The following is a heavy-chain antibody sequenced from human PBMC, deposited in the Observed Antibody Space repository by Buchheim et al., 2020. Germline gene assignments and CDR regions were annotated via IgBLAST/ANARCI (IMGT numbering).Heavy chain of an antibody. J-gene: IGHJ4*02. V-gene: IGHV3-48*03. CDR3: ARERRDGYNSHYFDY. D-gene: IGHD5-24*01. CDR1: GFTFSSYE. CDR2: ISSSGSTI. Sequence: EVQLVESGGGLVQPGGSLRLSCAASGFTFSSYEMNWVRQAPGKGLEWVSYISSSGSTIYYADSVKGRFTISRDNAKNSLYLQMNSLRAEDTAVYYCARERRDGYNSHYFDYWGQGTL.